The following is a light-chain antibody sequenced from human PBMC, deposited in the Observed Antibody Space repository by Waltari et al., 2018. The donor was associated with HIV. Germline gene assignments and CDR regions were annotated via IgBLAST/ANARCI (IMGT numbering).Light chain of an antibody. V-gene: IGLV3-1*01. CDR2: QND. J-gene: IGLJ1*01. CDR1: RLGQKY. CDR3: LSWDSDQNYV. Sequence: SYDLTQPPSVSVSPGQTVNITCSGDRLGQKYACWYQHKPGQSPLLIISQNDRRPSGIPARFSGSNSGNTATLTISGTQAMDEADYYCLSWDSDQNYVLGTGTRVNVL.